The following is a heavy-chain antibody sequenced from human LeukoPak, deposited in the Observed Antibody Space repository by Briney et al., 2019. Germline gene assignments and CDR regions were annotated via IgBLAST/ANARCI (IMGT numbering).Heavy chain of an antibody. CDR2: IYHSGST. CDR1: GYSISSGYY. J-gene: IGHJ3*02. CDR3: ARDAPHAFDI. V-gene: IGHV4-38-2*02. Sequence: SETLSLTCTVSGYSISSGYYWGWIRQPPGKGLEWIGSIYHSGSTNYNPSLKSRVTISVDKSKNQFSLKLSSVTAADTAVYYCARDAPHAFDIWGQGTMVTVSS.